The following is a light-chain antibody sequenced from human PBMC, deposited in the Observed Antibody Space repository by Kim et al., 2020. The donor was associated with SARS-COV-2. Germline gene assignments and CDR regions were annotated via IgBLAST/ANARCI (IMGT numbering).Light chain of an antibody. CDR2: AAS. Sequence: IQMTQSPSSRSASVGDRVIITCRTSQTIGTALNWYQKKAGTAPKLLIYAASTLQSGVPSRFTGGGSGTNFTLTINNLQPEDFAVYYCQEGYSTLFTFGGGTKVDIK. J-gene: IGKJ4*01. CDR3: QEGYSTLFT. V-gene: IGKV1-39*01. CDR1: QTIGTA.